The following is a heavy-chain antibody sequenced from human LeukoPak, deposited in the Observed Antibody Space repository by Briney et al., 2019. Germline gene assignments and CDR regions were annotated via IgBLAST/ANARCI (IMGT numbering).Heavy chain of an antibody. CDR2: IIPIFGTA. D-gene: IGHD3-10*01. V-gene: IGHV1-69*06. J-gene: IGHJ5*02. Sequence: SVKVSCKASGGTFSSYAISWVRQAPGQGLEWMGGIIPIFGTANYAQKFQGRVTITADKSTSTAYMELSSLRSEDTAVYYCARVMVRGVISGANWFDPWGQGTLVTVSS. CDR1: GGTFSSYA. CDR3: ARVMVRGVISGANWFDP.